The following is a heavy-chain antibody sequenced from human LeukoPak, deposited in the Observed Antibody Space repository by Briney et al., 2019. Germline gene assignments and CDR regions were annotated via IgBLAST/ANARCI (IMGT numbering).Heavy chain of an antibody. CDR1: GFTFSSYG. CDR3: ARERGTTVVRWDY. D-gene: IGHD4-23*01. J-gene: IGHJ4*02. Sequence: PGGSLRLSCAASGFTFSSYGMSWVRQPPGKGLEWIGEINHSGSTNYNPSLKSRVTISVDTSKNQFSLKLSSVTAADTAVYYCARERGTTVVRWDYWGQGTQVTVSS. CDR2: INHSGST. V-gene: IGHV4-34*01.